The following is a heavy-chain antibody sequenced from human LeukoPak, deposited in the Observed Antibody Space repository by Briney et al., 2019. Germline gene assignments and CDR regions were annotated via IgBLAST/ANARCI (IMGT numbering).Heavy chain of an antibody. V-gene: IGHV4-61*08. CDR2: TYPAGSS. D-gene: IGHD1-26*01. Sequence: ASETLSLTCFVSDASVSTDDSHWSWIRQPPGQGLQWIGHTYPAGSSHCDPSLKSRINMSIDTSKNQFSLRLSSVTAADTAVYYCVRYLLGVGGKGDWGQGSLVTVSS. J-gene: IGHJ4*02. CDR3: VRYLLGVGGKGD. CDR1: DASVSTDDSH.